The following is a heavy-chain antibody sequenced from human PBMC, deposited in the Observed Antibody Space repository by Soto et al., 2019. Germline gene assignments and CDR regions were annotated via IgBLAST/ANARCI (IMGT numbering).Heavy chain of an antibody. V-gene: IGHV2-5*02. J-gene: IGHJ4*02. Sequence: QITLKESGPPLVKPTQTLTLTCTFSGFSLSTSGVGVGWIRQPPGKALEWLALIYWDDAKRYSPSLKSRLTIAQDTSKTPVVLTMTNMDPVDTATYYCAHRVWVGYCRGVRCLWGFDYWGQGTLVTVSS. CDR1: GFSLSTSGVG. CDR3: AHRVWVGYCRGVRCLWGFDY. D-gene: IGHD2-15*01. CDR2: IYWDDAK.